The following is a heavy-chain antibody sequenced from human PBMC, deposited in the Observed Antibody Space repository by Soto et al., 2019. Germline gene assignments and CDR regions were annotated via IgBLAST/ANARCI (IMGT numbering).Heavy chain of an antibody. CDR1: GYTFTSCG. CDR2: ISAYNGNT. J-gene: IGHJ5*02. Sequence: ASLKVSCKASGYTFTSCGIIWVRQSPRQGLEWMGWISAYNGNTNYAQKLQGRVTMTTDTSTSTAYMELRSLRSDDTAVYYCAREIGGGFDPWGQGTLVTVS. CDR3: AREIGGGFDP. V-gene: IGHV1-18*04. D-gene: IGHD3-10*01.